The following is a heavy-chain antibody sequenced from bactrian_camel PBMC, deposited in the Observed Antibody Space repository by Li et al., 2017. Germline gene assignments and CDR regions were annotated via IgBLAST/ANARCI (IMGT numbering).Heavy chain of an antibody. V-gene: IGHV3S1*01. D-gene: IGHD3*01. Sequence: HVQLVESGGGSVQSGGSLRLSCEISLYIYSSYCMGWFRQAPGKERAAVAAHYTGTATKYVADSVKGRFDISQDNANNILYLQMNSLKPEDTVMYYCTKDRSYGTRNWVQSTRGQGTQVTVS. CDR2: HYTGTATK. CDR1: LYIYSSYC. J-gene: IGHJ4*01. CDR3: TKDRSYGTRNWVQST.